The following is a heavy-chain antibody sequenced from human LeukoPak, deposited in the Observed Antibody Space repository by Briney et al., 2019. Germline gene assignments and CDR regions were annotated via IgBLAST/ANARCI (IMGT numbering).Heavy chain of an antibody. Sequence: SETLSLTCTVSGGSISSYYWSWIRQPPGKGLEWIGYIYYSGSTNYNPSLKSRVTISVDTSKNQFSLKLSSVTAADTAVYYCARDYSSGWYTPFYWGQGTLVTVSS. CDR1: GGSISSYY. J-gene: IGHJ4*02. CDR2: IYYSGST. V-gene: IGHV4-59*12. D-gene: IGHD6-19*01. CDR3: ARDYSSGWYTPFY.